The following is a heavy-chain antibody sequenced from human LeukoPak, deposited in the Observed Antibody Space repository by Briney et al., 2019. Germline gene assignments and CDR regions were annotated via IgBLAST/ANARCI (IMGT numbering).Heavy chain of an antibody. J-gene: IGHJ4*02. CDR3: ARDRAGFFDD. V-gene: IGHV4-59*12. CDR1: GGSISSFH. Sequence: PSETLSLTCTVSGGSISSFHWSWIRQPPGKGLEHIGNIYDSGSTYYNPSLKSRVTISVDTSKNQFSLKVNSVTAADTAVYYCARDRAGFFDDWGQGTLVTVSS. D-gene: IGHD6-13*01. CDR2: IYDSGST.